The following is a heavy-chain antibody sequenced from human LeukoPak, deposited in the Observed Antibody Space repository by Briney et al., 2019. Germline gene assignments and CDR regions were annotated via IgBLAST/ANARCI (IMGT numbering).Heavy chain of an antibody. CDR2: MRSEGSGT. CDR3: TRVQTGRSGLMDV. V-gene: IGHV3-74*01. Sequence: PGGSLRLSCAAWGVSLSGYWMHWARHAPGKGRVWVARMRSEGSGTTHAASVNGRLTIYRHNGTNTLYLQMNSLRVEDAAVYYSTRVQTGRSGLMDVWGRGTTVSVS. CDR1: GVSLSGYW. J-gene: IGHJ6*02. D-gene: IGHD2-8*02.